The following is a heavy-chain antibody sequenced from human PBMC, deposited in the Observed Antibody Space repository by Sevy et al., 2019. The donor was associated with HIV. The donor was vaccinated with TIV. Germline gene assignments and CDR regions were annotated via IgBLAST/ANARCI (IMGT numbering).Heavy chain of an antibody. CDR1: GFTFSSYW. CDR2: MKEDGSEK. V-gene: IGHV3-7*01. D-gene: IGHD5-18*01. J-gene: IGHJ4*02. CDR3: VREGLGGFSYSLDC. Sequence: GGSLRLPCAASGFTFSSYWMSWVRQAPGKGLEWVATMKEDGSEKSYVDSVKGRFTISRDNAKNSLYLQMNSLRVDDTALYYCVREGLGGFSYSLDCWGQGTLVTVSS.